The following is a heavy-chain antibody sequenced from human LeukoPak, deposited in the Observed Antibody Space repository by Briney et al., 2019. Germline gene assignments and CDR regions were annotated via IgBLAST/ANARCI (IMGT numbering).Heavy chain of an antibody. CDR2: IYYSGST. D-gene: IGHD2-15*01. CDR3: ARIVVVAATVGFDP. V-gene: IGHV4-59*01. J-gene: IGHJ5*02. Sequence: PSETLSLTCTVSGGSISSYYWSWIRQPPGKGLEWIGYIYYSGSTNYNPSLKSRVTISVDTSKNQFSLKLSSVTAADTAVYYCARIVVVAATVGFDPWGQGTLVTVSS. CDR1: GGSISSYY.